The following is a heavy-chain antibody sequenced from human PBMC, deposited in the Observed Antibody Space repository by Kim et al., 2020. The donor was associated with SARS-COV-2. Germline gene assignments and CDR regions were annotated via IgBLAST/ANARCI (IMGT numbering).Heavy chain of an antibody. D-gene: IGHD6-13*01. J-gene: IGHJ4*02. CDR2: DSYT. Sequence: DSYTNYSPSFQGHVTISADKSISTAYLQWSSLKASDTAMYYCAAAEPTAYWGQGTLVTVSS. CDR3: AAAEPTAY. V-gene: IGHV5-10-1*01.